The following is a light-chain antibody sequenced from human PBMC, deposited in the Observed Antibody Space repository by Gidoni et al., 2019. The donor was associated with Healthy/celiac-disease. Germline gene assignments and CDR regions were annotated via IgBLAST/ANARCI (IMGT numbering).Light chain of an antibody. V-gene: IGKV3-15*01. CDR3: QQYNNWLPYT. CDR2: GAS. J-gene: IGKJ2*01. CDR1: QSVSSN. Sequence: EIVMTQSPATLSASPGERATLSGRASQSVSSNLAWYQQKPGQAPRLLIYGASTRATGIPARFSGSGSGTEFTLTISSLQSEDFAVYYCQQYNNWLPYTFGQGTKLEIK.